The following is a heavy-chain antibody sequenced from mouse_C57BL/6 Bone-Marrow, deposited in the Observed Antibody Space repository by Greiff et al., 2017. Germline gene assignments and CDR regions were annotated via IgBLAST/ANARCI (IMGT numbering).Heavy chain of an antibody. CDR2: IHPNSGST. CDR1: GYTFTSYW. Sequence: QVQLQQPGAELVKPGASVKLSCKASGYTFTSYWMHWVKQRPGQGLAWIGMIHPNSGSTNYNEKFKSKATLTVDKSSSTAYMQLSSLTSEDSAVYYCARRPLYYDYDGAWFAYWGQGTLVTVSA. V-gene: IGHV1-64*01. CDR3: ARRPLYYDYDGAWFAY. J-gene: IGHJ3*01. D-gene: IGHD2-4*01.